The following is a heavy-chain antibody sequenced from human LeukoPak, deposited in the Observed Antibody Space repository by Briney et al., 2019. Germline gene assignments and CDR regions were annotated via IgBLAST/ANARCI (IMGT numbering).Heavy chain of an antibody. J-gene: IGHJ6*02. CDR1: GDNFSSNRVS. CDR3: ARDRSPEYSSGWYEYYYGMDV. CDR2: TYYRSKWYN. Sequence: SQTLSLTCGISGDNFSSNRVSWNWVRQSPSRGLEWLGRTYYRSKWYNDYAISVRSRITINPDTSKNQFSLQLSSVTAADTAVYYCARDRSPEYSSGWYEYYYGMDVWGQGTTVTVSS. V-gene: IGHV6-1*01. D-gene: IGHD6-19*01.